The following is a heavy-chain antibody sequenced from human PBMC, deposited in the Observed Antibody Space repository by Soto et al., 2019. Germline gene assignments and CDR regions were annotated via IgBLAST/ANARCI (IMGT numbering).Heavy chain of an antibody. D-gene: IGHD2-15*01. Sequence: QITLKESGPTLVKPTQTLTLTCTFSGFSLTTSGVAVGWIRQPPGKALEWLALIYWDDDKRYSPSLKSRLTITKDTSNNQVVLTMNTMDPVDTATYYCAHRVYRSGFFDYWGQGVLVTASS. CDR3: AHRVYRSGFFDY. J-gene: IGHJ4*02. V-gene: IGHV2-5*02. CDR2: IYWDDDK. CDR1: GFSLTTSGVA.